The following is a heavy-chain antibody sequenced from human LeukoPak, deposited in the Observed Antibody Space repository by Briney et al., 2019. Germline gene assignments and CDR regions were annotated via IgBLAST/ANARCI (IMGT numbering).Heavy chain of an antibody. CDR2: INHSGST. CDR1: GGSFSGYY. V-gene: IGHV4-34*01. CDR3: ARVRGSYSRGVDY. Sequence: PPETLSLTCAVYGGSFSGYYWSWIRQPPGKGLEWIGEINHSGSTNYNPSLKSRVTISVDTSKNQFSLKLSSVTAADTAVYYCARVRGSYSRGVDYWGQGTLVTVSS. D-gene: IGHD1-26*01. J-gene: IGHJ4*02.